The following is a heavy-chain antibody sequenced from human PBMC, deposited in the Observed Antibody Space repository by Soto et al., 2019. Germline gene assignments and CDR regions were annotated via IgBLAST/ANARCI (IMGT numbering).Heavy chain of an antibody. Sequence: XGTLWLPCTVSGGSINRYYWSWIRPPPGKGLEWIGYIYYSVSTNYNPSLQSRVTISVDTSQNQFSLQLSSVTAAATAVYYCPRGGGDYYDILTGDRHYYGMDGSGQGNTVAVAS. J-gene: IGHJ6*02. D-gene: IGHD3-9*01. V-gene: IGHV4-59*01. CDR2: IYYSVST. CDR3: PRGGGDYYDILTGDRHYYGMDG. CDR1: GGSINRYY.